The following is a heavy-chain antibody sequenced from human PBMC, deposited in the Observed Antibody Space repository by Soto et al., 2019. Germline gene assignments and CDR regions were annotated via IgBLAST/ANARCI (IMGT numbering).Heavy chain of an antibody. D-gene: IGHD3-10*01. J-gene: IGHJ5*02. CDR3: AKVGIYGSGSRGWFDP. CDR2: ISGSGGST. CDR1: VFTFISYA. Sequence: GWSLRLSCASSVFTFISYAMSWVRQAPGKGLEWVSAISGSGGSTYYADSVKGRFTISRDNSKNTLYLQMNSLRAEDTAVYYCAKVGIYGSGSRGWFDPWGQGTLVTVSS. V-gene: IGHV3-23*01.